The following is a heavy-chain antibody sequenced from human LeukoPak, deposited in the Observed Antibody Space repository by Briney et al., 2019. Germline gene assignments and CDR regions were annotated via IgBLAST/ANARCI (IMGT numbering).Heavy chain of an antibody. V-gene: IGHV3-7*01. CDR1: GFTFSSYW. J-gene: IGHJ4*02. D-gene: IGHD3-22*01. Sequence: QPGGSLRLSCAASGFTFSSYWMSWVRQAPGKGLEWVANIKQDGSEKYYVDSVKGRFTISRDNAKNSLYLQMNSLRAEDTAVYYCARLVRYYYDSSGSEPYYFDYWGQGTLVTVSS. CDR2: IKQDGSEK. CDR3: ARLVRYYYDSSGSEPYYFDY.